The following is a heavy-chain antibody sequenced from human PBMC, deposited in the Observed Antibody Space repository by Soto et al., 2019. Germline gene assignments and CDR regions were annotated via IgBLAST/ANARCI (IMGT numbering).Heavy chain of an antibody. J-gene: IGHJ6*04. Sequence: EVQLVESGGDLVQPGGSLRLSCAASGFSVSSKYMSWVRQAPGKGLEWVSLIQSGGTTYYSGYVKGRFIISRDYSENKLFLQMNSVRVEDTDVYYCTRDDVHFNGDRYYGVPMDVWGKGTMVTVSA. D-gene: IGHD2-8*01. V-gene: IGHV3-66*01. CDR3: TRDDVHFNGDRYYGVPMDV. CDR1: GFSVSSKY. CDR2: IQSGGTT.